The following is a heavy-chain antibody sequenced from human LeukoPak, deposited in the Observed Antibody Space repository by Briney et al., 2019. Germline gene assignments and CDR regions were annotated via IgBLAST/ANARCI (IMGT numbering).Heavy chain of an antibody. CDR3: AKITTLDY. J-gene: IGHJ4*02. Sequence: SETLSLTCSVSGYSITSGYYWGWIRQPPGKGLEWIGTIYHNGSTSYSPSLKSRVTISVDTSKNQFSLRLNSVIAADTAIYYCAKITTLDYWGQGTLVTVSS. D-gene: IGHD1-1*01. V-gene: IGHV4-38-2*02. CDR2: IYHNGST. CDR1: GYSITSGYY.